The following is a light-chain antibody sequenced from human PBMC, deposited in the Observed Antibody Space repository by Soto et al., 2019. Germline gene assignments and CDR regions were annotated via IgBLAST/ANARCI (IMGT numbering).Light chain of an antibody. V-gene: IGKV1-12*01. CDR2: AAS. CDR3: QQGNSFPLT. CDR1: RNINSY. J-gene: IGKJ4*01. Sequence: DIQMTQSPSSMSASVGDSVTITCRASRNINSYLAWYQQKPGKAPNLLIYAASNLQSGAPTRFSGSGSGTDFSFTITSLQPEDFATYYCQQGNSFPLTFGGGTKVEIK.